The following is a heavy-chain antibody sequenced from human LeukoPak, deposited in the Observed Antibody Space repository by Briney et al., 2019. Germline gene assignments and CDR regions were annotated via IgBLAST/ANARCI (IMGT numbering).Heavy chain of an antibody. CDR1: GFTFSSYW. V-gene: IGHV3-7*04. D-gene: IGHD2-2*01. CDR3: ARGVVPAALYYYYYYMDV. J-gene: IGHJ6*03. CDR2: IKQDGSEK. Sequence: PGGSLRLSCAASGFTFSSYWMSWVRPAPGEGLGWVANIKQDGSEKYYVDSVKGRFTISRDNAKNSLYLQMNSLRAEDTAVYYCARGVVPAALYYYYYYMDVWGKGTTVTVSS.